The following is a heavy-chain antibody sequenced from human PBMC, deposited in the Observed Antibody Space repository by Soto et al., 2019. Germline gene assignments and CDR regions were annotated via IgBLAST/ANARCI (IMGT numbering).Heavy chain of an antibody. D-gene: IGHD6-13*01. CDR1: GPSVSSRRYY. CDR2: IYYSGST. CDR3: AGASSSPNWFDP. V-gene: IGHV4-61*01. J-gene: IGHJ5*02. Sequence: PSETLSLTCTVSGPSVSSRRYYWSWIRQPPGKGLEWIGYIYYSGSTNYNPSLKTRVTISIDTSKNQFSVKMSSVTAADTAVYYGAGASSSPNWFDPWGQGTLVTVSS.